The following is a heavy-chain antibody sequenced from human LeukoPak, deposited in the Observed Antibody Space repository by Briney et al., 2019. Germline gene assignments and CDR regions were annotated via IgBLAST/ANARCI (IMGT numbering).Heavy chain of an antibody. J-gene: IGHJ5*02. V-gene: IGHV4-39*01. CDR2: IYYSGST. CDR3: ARHRANWFDP. Sequence: SETLSLTCTVSGGSISSSSYYWGWIRQPPGQGLEWIGSIYYSGSTYYNPSLKSRVTISVDTSKNQFSLKLSSVTAADTAVYYCARHRANWFDPWGQGTLVTVSS. CDR1: GGSISSSSYY.